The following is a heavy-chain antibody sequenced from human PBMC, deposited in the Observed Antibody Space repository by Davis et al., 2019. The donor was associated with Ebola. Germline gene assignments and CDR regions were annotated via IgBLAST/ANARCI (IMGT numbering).Heavy chain of an antibody. CDR3: ARERGYAFDI. V-gene: IGHV4-61*01. CDR2: IYYSGST. D-gene: IGHD3-10*01. CDR1: GGSITNTNYY. J-gene: IGHJ3*02. Sequence: SETLSLTCTVSGGSITNTNYYWGWIRQPPGKGLEWIGYIYYSGSTNYNPSLKSRVTISVDTSKNQFSLKLSSVTAADTAVYYCARERGYAFDIWGQGTMVTVSS.